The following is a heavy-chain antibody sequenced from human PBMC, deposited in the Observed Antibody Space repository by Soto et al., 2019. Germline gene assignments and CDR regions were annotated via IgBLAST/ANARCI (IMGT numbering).Heavy chain of an antibody. J-gene: IGHJ3*02. CDR2: IKSKTDGGTT. V-gene: IGHV3-15*07. Sequence: PGGSLRLSCAASGFTFSNAWMNWVRQAPGKGLEWVGRIKSKTDGGTTAYAASVKGRFTISRDDSKNTAYLQMNSLKTEDTAVYYCTRLNAPDYYDSSGKAFDIWGQGTMVTVSS. CDR3: TRLNAPDYYDSSGKAFDI. D-gene: IGHD3-22*01. CDR1: GFTFSNAW.